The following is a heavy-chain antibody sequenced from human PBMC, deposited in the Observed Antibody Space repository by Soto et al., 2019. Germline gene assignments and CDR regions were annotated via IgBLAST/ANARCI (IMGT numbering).Heavy chain of an antibody. V-gene: IGHV1-18*01. CDR3: ARDGYYDSGSYGMDV. J-gene: IGHJ6*02. Sequence: QVQLVQSGAEVKKPGDSVKVSCKTSGYTFNNYGISWVRQAPGQGLEWMGWISDYNGNTNYPQKFQGRVTMTTDTSTKTVYMVLTSLRSDDTAVYYCARDGYYDSGSYGMDVWGRGTTVTVSS. D-gene: IGHD3-10*01. CDR2: ISDYNGNT. CDR1: GYTFNNYG.